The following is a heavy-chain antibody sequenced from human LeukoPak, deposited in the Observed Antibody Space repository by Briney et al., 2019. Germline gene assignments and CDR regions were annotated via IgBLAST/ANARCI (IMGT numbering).Heavy chain of an antibody. CDR1: GFTFDDYA. V-gene: IGHV3-23*01. D-gene: IGHD3-22*01. CDR2: ISGSGGST. J-gene: IGHJ3*02. Sequence: PGGSLRLSCAASGFTFDDYAMHWVRQAPGKGLEWVSAISGSGGSTYYADSVKGRFTISRDNSKNTLYLQMNSLRAEDTAVYYCAKRYYDSSGTKTPDAFDIWGQGTMVTVSS. CDR3: AKRYYDSSGTKTPDAFDI.